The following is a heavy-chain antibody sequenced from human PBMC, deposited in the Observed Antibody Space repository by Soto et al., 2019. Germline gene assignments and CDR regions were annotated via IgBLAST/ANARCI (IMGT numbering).Heavy chain of an antibody. Sequence: ASVKVSCKASGYTFTSYGISWVRQAPGQGLEWMGWMNPNSGNTGYAQKFQGRVTMTRNTSISTAYMELSSLRSEDTAVYYCARSQVAALNRFDPWGQGTLVTVSS. V-gene: IGHV1-8*02. CDR2: MNPNSGNT. CDR3: ARSQVAALNRFDP. D-gene: IGHD6-19*01. CDR1: GYTFTSYG. J-gene: IGHJ5*02.